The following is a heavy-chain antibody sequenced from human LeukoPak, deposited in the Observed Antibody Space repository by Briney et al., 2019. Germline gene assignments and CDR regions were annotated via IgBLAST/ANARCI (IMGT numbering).Heavy chain of an antibody. Sequence: PSETLSLTCTVSGGSISSYYWSWIRQPPGKGLEWIGYIYYSGSTNYNPSLKSRVTISVDTSKNQFSLKLTSVTAADTAVYYCARQTGSGLFILPGGQGTLVTVSS. V-gene: IGHV4-59*08. CDR3: ARQTGSGLFILP. D-gene: IGHD3/OR15-3a*01. J-gene: IGHJ4*02. CDR2: IYYSGST. CDR1: GGSISSYY.